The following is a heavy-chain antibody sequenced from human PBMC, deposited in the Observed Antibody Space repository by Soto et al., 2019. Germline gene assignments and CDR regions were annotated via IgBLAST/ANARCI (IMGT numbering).Heavy chain of an antibody. CDR3: ARGSTVTTPFDY. V-gene: IGHV3-30*03. CDR2: ISFDGSNK. D-gene: IGHD4-4*01. Sequence: GGSLRLSCAASGFTFSSYGMHWVRQAPGKGLEWVAVISFDGSNKYYADYVKGRFTNSRDNSKNTMYLKMNSLKADDTAVYYCARGSTVTTPFDYWGQGTLVTVSS. CDR1: GFTFSSYG. J-gene: IGHJ4*02.